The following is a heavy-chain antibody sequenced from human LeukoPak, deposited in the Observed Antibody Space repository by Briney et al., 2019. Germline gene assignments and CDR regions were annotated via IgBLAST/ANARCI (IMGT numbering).Heavy chain of an antibody. Sequence: SETLSLTCALSGGSISGNNWWSWVRQPPGKGLEWIGEISHSGSTGYNSSLKSRVTISVDKSKNQFSLKLSSVTAADTAVYYCARNMVGETTFDYWGQGTLVTVSS. V-gene: IGHV4-4*02. CDR2: ISHSGST. D-gene: IGHD2/OR15-2a*01. J-gene: IGHJ4*02. CDR3: ARNMVGETTFDY. CDR1: GGSISGNNW.